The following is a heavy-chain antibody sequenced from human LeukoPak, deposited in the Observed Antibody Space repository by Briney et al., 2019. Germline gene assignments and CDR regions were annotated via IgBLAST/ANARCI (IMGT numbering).Heavy chain of an antibody. CDR2: IYYSGST. CDR1: GGSISSYY. V-gene: IGHV4-59*01. J-gene: IGHJ4*02. CDR3: ARGQSSGWYRFDY. Sequence: SGTLSLTCTVSGGSISSYYWSWIRQPPGKGLEWIGYIYYSGSTNYNPSLKSRVTISVDTSKNQFSLKLSSVTAADTAVYYCARGQSSGWYRFDYWGQGTLVTVSS. D-gene: IGHD6-19*01.